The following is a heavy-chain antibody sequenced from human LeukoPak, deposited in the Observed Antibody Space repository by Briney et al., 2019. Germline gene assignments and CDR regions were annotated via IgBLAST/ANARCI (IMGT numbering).Heavy chain of an antibody. CDR1: GFTFSSYW. V-gene: IGHV3-7*01. CDR3: ARLGIPGAFFDI. Sequence: GGSLRLSWAASGFTFSSYWMSWVRQAPGKGVEWVANIKQDGSEKYYVDSVKGRFTISRDNAKNSLSLQMNSLRAEDTAVYYCARLGIPGAFFDIWGQGTMVTVSS. CDR2: IKQDGSEK. J-gene: IGHJ3*02. D-gene: IGHD3-16*01.